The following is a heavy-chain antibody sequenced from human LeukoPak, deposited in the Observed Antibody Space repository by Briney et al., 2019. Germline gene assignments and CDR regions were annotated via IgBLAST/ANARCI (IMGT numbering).Heavy chain of an antibody. CDR1: GFNFSSYS. CDR3: ARGNRSPTYYDFWSVDY. Sequence: GGSLRLSCAASGFNFSSYSMNWVRQAPGKGLGWVSSISSSSSYIYYADSVKGRFNISRDNAKNSLYLQMNSLRAEDTAVYYCARGNRSPTYYDFWSVDYWGQGTLVTVSS. J-gene: IGHJ4*02. CDR2: ISSSSSYI. V-gene: IGHV3-21*01. D-gene: IGHD3-3*01.